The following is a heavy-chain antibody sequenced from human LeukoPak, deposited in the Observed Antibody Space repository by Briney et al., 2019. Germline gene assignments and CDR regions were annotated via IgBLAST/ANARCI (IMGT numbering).Heavy chain of an antibody. Sequence: ASVRVSCKASGYTFTSYDINWVRQAPGQGLEWMGWMNPNSGNTGYAQKFQGRVTMTRNTSISTAYMELGSLTSEDTAVYYCAKITGYALDNWFDPWGQGTLVTVSS. CDR1: GYTFTSYD. D-gene: IGHD1-20*01. J-gene: IGHJ5*02. CDR3: AKITGYALDNWFDP. CDR2: MNPNSGNT. V-gene: IGHV1-8*01.